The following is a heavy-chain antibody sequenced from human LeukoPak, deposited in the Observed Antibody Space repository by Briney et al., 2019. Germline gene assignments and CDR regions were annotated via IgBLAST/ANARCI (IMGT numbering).Heavy chain of an antibody. CDR2: MNPNSGNT. CDR3: TRLGGGRYGMDV. Sequence: ASVKVSCKASGYTFTSYDINWVRQATGQGLEWMGWMNPNSGNTGYAQKFQGRVTMTRNTSISTAYMELSSLRSEDTAVYYCTRLGGGRYGMDVWGQGTTVTVSS. D-gene: IGHD1-26*01. V-gene: IGHV1-8*01. J-gene: IGHJ6*02. CDR1: GYTFTSYD.